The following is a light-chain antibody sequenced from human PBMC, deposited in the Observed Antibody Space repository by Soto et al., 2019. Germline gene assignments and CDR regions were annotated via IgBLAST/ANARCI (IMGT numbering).Light chain of an antibody. CDR1: QDIRNH. CDR3: QQYNSYPIT. CDR2: AAS. Sequence: DLQMTQSPSSLSASVGDRVTITCRASQDIRNHLAWFQQKPGQAPKSLISAASTLQIGVPSKFSGSGSGTDFTLTISSLQPEDVATYYCQQYNSYPITFGQGTRLEIK. V-gene: IGKV1-16*02. J-gene: IGKJ5*01.